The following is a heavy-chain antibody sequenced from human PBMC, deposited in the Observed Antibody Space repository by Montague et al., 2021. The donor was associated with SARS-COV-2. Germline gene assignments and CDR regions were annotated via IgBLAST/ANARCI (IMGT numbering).Heavy chain of an antibody. CDR3: ARGDFGVVIIPYYYYYMDV. CDR1: GGSISGSNYY. CDR2: IHYSGST. J-gene: IGHJ6*03. V-gene: IGHV4-39*01. D-gene: IGHD3-3*01. Sequence: SETLSLTCTLSGGSISGSNYYWGWIRQPPGKGLEWIGTIHYSGSTYYXPSLKSRVTTSLDTSKNQFSLKLSSVTAADTAVYYCARGDFGVVIIPYYYYYMDVWGKGTTVTVSS.